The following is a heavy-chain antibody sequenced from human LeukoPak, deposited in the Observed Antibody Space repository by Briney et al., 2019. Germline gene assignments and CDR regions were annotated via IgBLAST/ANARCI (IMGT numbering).Heavy chain of an antibody. V-gene: IGHV3-23*01. J-gene: IGHJ4*02. CDR3: AKWLIPFDY. Sequence: PGGSLRLSCVASGFTFSSYAMSWVRRAPGKGLEWVSAITGSGVSTYYADSVKGRFTISRDNSKNTLYLQMNSLRAEDTAVYYCAKWLIPFDYWGQGTLVTVSS. CDR2: ITGSGVST. CDR1: GFTFSSYA. D-gene: IGHD6-19*01.